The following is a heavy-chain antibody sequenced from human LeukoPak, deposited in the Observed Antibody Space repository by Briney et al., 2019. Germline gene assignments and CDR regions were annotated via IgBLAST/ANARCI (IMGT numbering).Heavy chain of an antibody. CDR1: GGSIGSFF. V-gene: IGHV4-59*01. CDR3: ARSRGGYGDYGSWFDP. J-gene: IGHJ5*02. CDR2: IHYSGST. D-gene: IGHD3-16*01. Sequence: PSETLSLTCTVSGGSIGSFFWSWIRQPPGKAPEWIGYIHYSGSTKYNPSLKSRVTISVDTSENQFSLTLNSVTAADTAVYYCARSRGGYGDYGSWFDPWGQGILVTVSS.